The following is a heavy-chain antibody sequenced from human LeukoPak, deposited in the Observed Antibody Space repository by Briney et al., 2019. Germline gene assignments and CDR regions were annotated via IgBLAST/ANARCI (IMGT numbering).Heavy chain of an antibody. CDR2: MTGPADTT. Sequence: GGSLRLPCAASGFNFNNFAMSWVRQAPGKGPEWLSAMTGPADTTYYAESVKGRFTISRDYSKSMVYPQMTSLRVEDTAIYYCAKGAEIDHWGQGTLVTVSS. V-gene: IGHV3-23*01. CDR1: GFNFNNFA. CDR3: AKGAEIDH. J-gene: IGHJ4*02.